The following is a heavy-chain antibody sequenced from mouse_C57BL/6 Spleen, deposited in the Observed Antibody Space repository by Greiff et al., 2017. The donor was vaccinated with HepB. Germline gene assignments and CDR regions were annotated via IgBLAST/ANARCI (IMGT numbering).Heavy chain of an antibody. CDR3: AKLRFAY. D-gene: IGHD1-1*01. J-gene: IGHJ3*01. Sequence: EVKLQESGGGLVKPGGSLKLSCAASGFTFSDYGMHWVRQAPEKGLEWVAYISSGSSTIYYADTVKGRFTISRDNAKNTLFLQMTSLRSEDTAMYYCAKLRFAYWGQGTLVTVSA. V-gene: IGHV5-17*01. CDR2: ISSGSSTI. CDR1: GFTFSDYG.